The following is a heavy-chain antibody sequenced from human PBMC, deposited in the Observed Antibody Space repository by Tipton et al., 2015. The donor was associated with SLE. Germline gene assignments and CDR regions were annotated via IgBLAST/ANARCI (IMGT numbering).Heavy chain of an antibody. D-gene: IGHD3-10*01. J-gene: IGHJ4*01. CDR1: GASISSNCYS. CDR3: ARGAKERITLVRVRPYYFDY. CDR2: SNPSGNT. V-gene: IGHV4-39*02. Sequence: TLSLTCTVSGASISSNCYSWSWIRQPPGKGLEWVGESNPSGNTNYNPSLKSRVTISVDTSKNQLSLKLTSVTAADSAVYFCARGAKERITLVRVRPYYFDYWGQGSLVTVSS.